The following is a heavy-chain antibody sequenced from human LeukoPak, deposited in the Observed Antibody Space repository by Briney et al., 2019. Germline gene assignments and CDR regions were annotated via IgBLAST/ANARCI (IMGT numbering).Heavy chain of an antibody. CDR3: TCDRVYYGPDL. CDR1: GFPFSSFW. J-gene: IGHJ6*02. Sequence: SGGSLRLSCAASGFPFSSFWMHWVRQSPGKGLVWVSRIKGDGNDITYADSVRGRFSISRDNAKNTLYLQMNSLRAEDTAVYYCTCDRVYYGPDLWGQGTTVTVS. CDR2: IKGDGNDI. V-gene: IGHV3-74*01.